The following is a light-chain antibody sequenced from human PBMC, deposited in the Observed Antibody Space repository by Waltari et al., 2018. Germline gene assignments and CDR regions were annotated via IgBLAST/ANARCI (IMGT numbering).Light chain of an antibody. Sequence: QSVLTQPPSASGTPGQRVTISCSGSSSNIGSNTVTWYQHLPGTAPKLLIYLNNRRPSGVPDRFSGSTSGTSASLAVSGLQSEDEALYYCATWDDGLSGVVFGGGTKVTVL. J-gene: IGLJ3*02. CDR2: LNN. CDR3: ATWDDGLSGVV. CDR1: SSNIGSNT. V-gene: IGLV1-44*01.